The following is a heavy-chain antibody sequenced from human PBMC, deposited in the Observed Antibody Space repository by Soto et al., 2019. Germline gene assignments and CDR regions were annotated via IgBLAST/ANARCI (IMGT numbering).Heavy chain of an antibody. V-gene: IGHV4-31*03. CDR3: ARERTTYYDFWSGYPKAYYYYGMDV. CDR1: GGSISSGGYY. J-gene: IGHJ6*02. CDR2: IYYSGST. D-gene: IGHD3-3*01. Sequence: QVQLQESGPGLVKPSQTLSLTCTVSGGSISSGGYYWSWIRQHPGKGLEWIGYIYYSGSTYYNPSRKSRVTISVDTSKNKLSLKLSSVTAADTAVYYCARERTTYYDFWSGYPKAYYYYGMDVWGQGTTVTVSS.